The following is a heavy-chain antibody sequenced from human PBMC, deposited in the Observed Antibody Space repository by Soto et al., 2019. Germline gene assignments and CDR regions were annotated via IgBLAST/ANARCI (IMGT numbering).Heavy chain of an antibody. J-gene: IGHJ4*02. CDR2: ISSSSSYI. CDR3: ARESRTSGNFDC. Sequence: GGSLRLSCAASGFTFSSYSMNWVRQAPGKGLEWVSSISSSSSYIYYADSVKGRFTISRDNAKNSLYLQMNSLRAEDTAVYYCARESRTSGNFDCRRQGTLVTVSS. D-gene: IGHD1-1*01. V-gene: IGHV3-21*01. CDR1: GFTFSSYS.